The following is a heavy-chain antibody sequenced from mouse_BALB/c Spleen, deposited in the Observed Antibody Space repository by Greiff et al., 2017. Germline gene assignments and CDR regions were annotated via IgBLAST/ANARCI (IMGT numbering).Heavy chain of an antibody. CDR1: GFTFSSYY. V-gene: IGHV5-6-2*01. Sequence: DVKLQESGGGLVKLGGSLKLSCAASGFTFSSYYMSWVRQTPEKRLELVAAINSNGGSTYYPDTVKGRFTISRDNAKNTLYLQMSSLKSEDTALYYCERHEGYGNYYFDYWGQGTTLTVSS. CDR3: ERHEGYGNYYFDY. D-gene: IGHD2-10*02. CDR2: INSNGGST. J-gene: IGHJ2*01.